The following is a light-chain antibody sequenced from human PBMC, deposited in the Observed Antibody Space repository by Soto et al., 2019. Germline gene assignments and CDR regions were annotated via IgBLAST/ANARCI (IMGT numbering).Light chain of an antibody. J-gene: IGKJ3*01. Sequence: EIVLTQSPGTLSLSPGERATLTCTASQSVTSSCLAWYQRKPGQAPRLLIHTTSIRATDIPDRFSGSGSGTDFTLTISRLELEDFAVYYCQQCGGSPLFSFGPGTRVDI. CDR1: QSVTSSC. CDR3: QQCGGSPLFS. V-gene: IGKV3-20*01. CDR2: TTS.